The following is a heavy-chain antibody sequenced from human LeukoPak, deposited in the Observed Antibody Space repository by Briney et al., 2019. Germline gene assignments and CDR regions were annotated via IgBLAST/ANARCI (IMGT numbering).Heavy chain of an antibody. CDR3: ARYDYGDYSYDH. Sequence: SETLSLTCTVSGGSISSYYWSWIRQPPGKGLEWIGYIYYSGSTNYNPSLKSRVTISVDTSKNQFSLKLSSVTAADTAVYYCARYDYGDYSYDHWGQGTLVTVSS. CDR2: IYYSGST. V-gene: IGHV4-59*01. J-gene: IGHJ4*02. D-gene: IGHD4-17*01. CDR1: GGSISSYY.